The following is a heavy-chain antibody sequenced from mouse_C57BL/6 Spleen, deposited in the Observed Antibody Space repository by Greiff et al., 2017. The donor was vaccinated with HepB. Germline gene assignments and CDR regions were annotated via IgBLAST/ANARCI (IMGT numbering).Heavy chain of an antibody. Sequence: QVQLQQPGAELVRPGSSVKLSCKASGYTFTSYWMHWVKQRPIQGLEWIGNIDPSDSETHYNQKFKDKATLTVDKYSSTAYMQLSSLTSEDSAVYYCAREDLIYYYGSSYVRGFAYWGQGTLVTVSA. D-gene: IGHD1-1*01. CDR3: AREDLIYYYGSSYVRGFAY. CDR1: GYTFTSYW. CDR2: IDPSDSET. V-gene: IGHV1-52*01. J-gene: IGHJ3*01.